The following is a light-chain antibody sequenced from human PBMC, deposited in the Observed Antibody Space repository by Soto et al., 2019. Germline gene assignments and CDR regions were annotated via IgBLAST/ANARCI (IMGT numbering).Light chain of an antibody. CDR2: HVN. Sequence: QSALTQPASVSGSPGQSITISCTGTSSDVGGYTYVSWYQQHPGKVPKLVIYHVNNRPSGISNRFSGSKSDNTASLTISGLQAEDEADYYCSSYTSSRTVVFGGGTKLTVL. CDR1: SSDVGGYTY. J-gene: IGLJ3*02. CDR3: SSYTSSRTVV. V-gene: IGLV2-14*01.